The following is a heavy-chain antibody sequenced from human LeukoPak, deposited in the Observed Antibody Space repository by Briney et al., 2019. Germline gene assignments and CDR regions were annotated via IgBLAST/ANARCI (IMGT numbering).Heavy chain of an antibody. V-gene: IGHV4-59*12. J-gene: IGHJ6*03. D-gene: IGHD1-26*01. CDR3: ARDAVGATVYYYYMDV. CDR1: GGSISSYY. Sequence: SETPSLTCTVSGGSISSYYWSWIRQPPGKGLEWIGYIYYSGGTNYNPSLKSRVTISVDTSKNQFSLKLSSVTAADTAVYYCARDAVGATVYYYYMDVWGKGTTVTVSS. CDR2: IYYSGGT.